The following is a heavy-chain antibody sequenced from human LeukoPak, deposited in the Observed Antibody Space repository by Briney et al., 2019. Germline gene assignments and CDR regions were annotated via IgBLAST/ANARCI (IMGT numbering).Heavy chain of an antibody. J-gene: IGHJ4*02. Sequence: GESLKISCKVSGDNFTTYWIGWVRQMPGKGLDWMGIIYPGDSDTRYSPSFQDQVTISADKSISTAYLQWSSLKASDTAMYYCARHRIAAAPYYFDYWGQGTLVTVSS. D-gene: IGHD6-13*01. CDR1: GDNFTTYW. CDR2: IYPGDSDT. CDR3: ARHRIAAAPYYFDY. V-gene: IGHV5-51*01.